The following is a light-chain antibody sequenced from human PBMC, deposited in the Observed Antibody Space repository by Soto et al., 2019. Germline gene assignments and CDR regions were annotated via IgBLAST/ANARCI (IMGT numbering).Light chain of an antibody. V-gene: IGKV3-15*01. Sequence: DIVMTQSPATLSVSPGEGSTLTCRSSQSVGTKIAWYQQEPGQAPRLLIYDASTRATGVPPRFGGSGSGTDFTLTISSLQSEDFALYSCQQYNNRPPITFGQGTRLEIK. CDR1: QSVGTK. CDR2: DAS. J-gene: IGKJ5*01. CDR3: QQYNNRPPIT.